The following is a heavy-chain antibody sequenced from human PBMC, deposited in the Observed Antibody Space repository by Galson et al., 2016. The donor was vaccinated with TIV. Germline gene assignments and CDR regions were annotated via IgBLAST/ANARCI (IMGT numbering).Heavy chain of an antibody. D-gene: IGHD3-3*01. Sequence: SVKVSCKASGYTFSNYHIHWVRQAPGQGLQWMGWINPNDGNTYYAQSFQGRVTMTRDTSSTTAYLEMSRLRSDNTALYYCARDYDRWTGHSSLDCWGQGTVVTVSS. CDR3: ARDYDRWTGHSSLDC. CDR1: GYTFSNYH. J-gene: IGHJ4*02. CDR2: INPNDGNT. V-gene: IGHV1-2*02.